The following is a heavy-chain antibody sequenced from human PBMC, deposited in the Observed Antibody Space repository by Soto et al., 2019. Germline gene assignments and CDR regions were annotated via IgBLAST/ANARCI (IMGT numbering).Heavy chain of an antibody. D-gene: IGHD2-2*01. CDR2: ISWNSGSI. Sequence: PGGSLRLSCAASGFTFSSYGMHWVRQAPGKGLEWVSGISWNSGSIGYADSVKGRFTISRDNAKNSLYLQMNSLRAEDTALYYCAKEPLGRLYCSSTSCYGLGAFDIWGQGTMVTVSS. CDR3: AKEPLGRLYCSSTSCYGLGAFDI. J-gene: IGHJ3*02. V-gene: IGHV3-9*01. CDR1: GFTFSSYG.